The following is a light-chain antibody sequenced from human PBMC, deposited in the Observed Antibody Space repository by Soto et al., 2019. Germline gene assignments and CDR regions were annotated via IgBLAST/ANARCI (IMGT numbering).Light chain of an antibody. CDR3: QVWDSSSVHWV. J-gene: IGLJ3*02. Sequence: SYELTQPPSVSVAPGETARITCGGNDIGTKSVHWYQQKPGQAPVLVIYYDSDRPSGIPERLSGSNSGNTATLTISSVEVGDEADYYCQVWDSSSVHWVFGGGTKLTVL. CDR2: YDS. CDR1: DIGTKS. V-gene: IGLV3-21*04.